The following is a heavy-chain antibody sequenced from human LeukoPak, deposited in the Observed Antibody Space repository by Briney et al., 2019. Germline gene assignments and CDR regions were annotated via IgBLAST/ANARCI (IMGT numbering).Heavy chain of an antibody. V-gene: IGHV3-30*02. Sequence: GGSLRLSCAASGFSFTNAWMSWVRQAPGKGLEWVAFIRYGGSNKYYADSVKGRFTISRDNSKNTLYLQMNSLRAEDTAVYYCAKGVKNYYDSSGYYFDYWGQGTLVTVSS. D-gene: IGHD3-22*01. CDR1: GFSFTNAW. CDR3: AKGVKNYYDSSGYYFDY. J-gene: IGHJ4*02. CDR2: IRYGGSNK.